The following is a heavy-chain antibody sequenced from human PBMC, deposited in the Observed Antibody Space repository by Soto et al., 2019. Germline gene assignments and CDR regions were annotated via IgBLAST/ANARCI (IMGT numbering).Heavy chain of an antibody. D-gene: IGHD6-13*01. Sequence: PGGSLRLSCAAPGFTFSSYGMHWVRQAPGKGLEWVAVISYDGSNKYYADSVKGRFTISRDNSKNTLYLQMNSLRAEDTAVYYCANDLAAAEGGYYYGMDVWGQGTTVTVSS. CDR2: ISYDGSNK. CDR1: GFTFSSYG. V-gene: IGHV3-30*18. CDR3: ANDLAAAEGGYYYGMDV. J-gene: IGHJ6*02.